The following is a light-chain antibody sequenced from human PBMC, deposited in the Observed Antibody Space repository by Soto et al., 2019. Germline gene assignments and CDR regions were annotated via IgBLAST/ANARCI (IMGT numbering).Light chain of an antibody. Sequence: DIQMTQSPSTLSASVGDRVTITCRASQSISSWLAWYQQKPGKAPMLLIYKASSFESGVPSRFSGSGSETEFTLTISSLQPDDFATYYCQQYNSYSETFGQGTKVEIK. J-gene: IGKJ1*01. CDR1: QSISSW. CDR2: KAS. CDR3: QQYNSYSET. V-gene: IGKV1-5*03.